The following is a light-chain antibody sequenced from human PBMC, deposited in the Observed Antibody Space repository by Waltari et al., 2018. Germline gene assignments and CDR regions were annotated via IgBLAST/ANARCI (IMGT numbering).Light chain of an antibody. CDR2: GPS. J-gene: IGKJ1*01. V-gene: IGKV1-6*02. CDR1: PGISVD. CDR3: LQDYIYPRT. Sequence: AIQLTQSPSSLSASVGDKVTITCRASPGISVDLACYQQKPGKAPKPLIYGPSSLQSGVPSRFSGGASGSGFTLTISSLQPEDSATYYCLQDYIYPRTFGQGTKVELK.